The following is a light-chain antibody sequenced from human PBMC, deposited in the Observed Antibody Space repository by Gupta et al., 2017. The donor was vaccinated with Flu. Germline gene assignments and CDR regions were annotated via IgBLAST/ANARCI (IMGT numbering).Light chain of an antibody. CDR3: KQGSHCPLT. CDR1: KGRENSSGNTF. J-gene: IGKJ1*01. Sequence: VLFRQPAYISCRSSKGRENSSGNTFVYWLQKRPDQPPMLLYYLVSNRDCGVHDRFSGRGSGNDFTLKSSRVEDEDVGIYCYKQGSHCPLTFGRGTKLEIK. CDR2: LVS. V-gene: IGKV2-30*01.